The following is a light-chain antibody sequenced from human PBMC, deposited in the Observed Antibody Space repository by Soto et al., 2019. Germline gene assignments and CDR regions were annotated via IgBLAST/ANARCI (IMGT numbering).Light chain of an antibody. J-gene: IGKJ2*01. Sequence: EIVMTQSPATLSVSPGDRATLSCRASQSVSSNLAWYQQKPGQAPRLLISGASTRATGIPARFSGSGSGTEFTLTISSLQAEDFAVYYCQQYNNWPHTFGQGTKLEIK. V-gene: IGKV3-15*01. CDR1: QSVSSN. CDR2: GAS. CDR3: QQYNNWPHT.